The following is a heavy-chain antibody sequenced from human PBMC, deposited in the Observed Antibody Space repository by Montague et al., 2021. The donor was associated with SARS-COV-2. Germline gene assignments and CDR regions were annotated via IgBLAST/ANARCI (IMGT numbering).Heavy chain of an antibody. CDR3: ASPTYYYDSSGSGAFDI. CDR1: GGSINSSNYY. J-gene: IGHJ3*02. V-gene: IGHV4-39*01. D-gene: IGHD3-22*01. CDR2: IYYSGST. Sequence: SETLSLTCTVSGGSINSSNYYWGWIRKPPGKGLEWIGSIYYSGSTYYNPSLKSRVTIFVDTSKNQFSLKLSSVTAADTAVYYCASPTYYYDSSGSGAFDIWGQGTMVTVSS.